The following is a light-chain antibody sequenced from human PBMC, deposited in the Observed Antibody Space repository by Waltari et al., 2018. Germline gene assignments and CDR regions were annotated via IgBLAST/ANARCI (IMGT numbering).Light chain of an antibody. Sequence: QSALTQPASVSGSPGQSITISCTGTSSDVGTYTYVSWYQQHPGKAPKRMIYDVSNRPSGVSDRFSGSKSGNTASLTISGLQAEDEADYYCNSYSSSSSLVLFGGGTKLTVV. V-gene: IGLV2-14*03. CDR1: SSDVGTYTY. CDR2: DVS. J-gene: IGLJ2*01. CDR3: NSYSSSSSLVL.